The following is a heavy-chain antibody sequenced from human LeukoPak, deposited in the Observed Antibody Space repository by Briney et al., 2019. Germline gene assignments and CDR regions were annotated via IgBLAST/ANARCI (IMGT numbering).Heavy chain of an antibody. Sequence: GRSLRLSCAASGFTFDDYAMHWVRQAPGKDLEWVSGISWNSGSIDYADSVKGRFTISRDNAKNSPYLQMNSLRPEDTAFYYCAKAEGFFGGYYDHWGQGTLVTVSS. CDR1: GFTFDDYA. CDR2: ISWNSGSI. J-gene: IGHJ4*02. CDR3: AKAEGFFGGYYDH. D-gene: IGHD4-23*01. V-gene: IGHV3-9*01.